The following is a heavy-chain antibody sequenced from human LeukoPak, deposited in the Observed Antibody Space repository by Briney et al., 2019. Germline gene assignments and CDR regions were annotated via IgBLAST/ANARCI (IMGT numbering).Heavy chain of an antibody. CDR3: ARVRDSGYDSLPDY. V-gene: IGHV4-30-2*01. CDR1: GGSISSGGYY. CDR2: IYHSGST. D-gene: IGHD5-12*01. Sequence: SETLSLTCTVSGGSISSGGYYSSWIRQPPGKGLEWIGYIYHSGSTYYNPSLKSRVTISVDRSKNQFSLKLSSVTAADTAVYYCARVRDSGYDSLPDYWGQGTLVTVSS. J-gene: IGHJ4*02.